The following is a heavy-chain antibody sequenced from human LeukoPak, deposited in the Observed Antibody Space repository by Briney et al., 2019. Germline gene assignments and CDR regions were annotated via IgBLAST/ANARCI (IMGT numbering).Heavy chain of an antibody. V-gene: IGHV3-21*01. J-gene: IGHJ6*03. CDR3: ARDPAAAETNYYMDV. CDR2: ISSSSSYI. Sequence: PGGSLRLSCAASGFTFSSYSMNWVRQAPGKGLEWVSSISSSSSYIYYADSVKGRFTISRDNAKNSLYLQMNSLRAEDTAVYYCARDPAAAETNYYMDVWGKGTTVTVPS. CDR1: GFTFSSYS. D-gene: IGHD6-13*01.